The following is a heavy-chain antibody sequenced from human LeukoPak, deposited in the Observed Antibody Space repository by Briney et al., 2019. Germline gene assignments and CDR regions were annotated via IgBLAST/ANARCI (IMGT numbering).Heavy chain of an antibody. CDR3: AKDIVVVVAADRFDY. CDR2: ISGSGGST. Sequence: GGSLRLSCAASGFTFSNYGMHWVRQAPGKGLEWVSAISGSGGSTYYADSVKGRFTISRDNSKNTLYLQMNSLRAEDTAVYYCAKDIVVVVAADRFDYWGQGTLVTVSS. V-gene: IGHV3-23*01. D-gene: IGHD2-15*01. J-gene: IGHJ4*02. CDR1: GFTFSNYG.